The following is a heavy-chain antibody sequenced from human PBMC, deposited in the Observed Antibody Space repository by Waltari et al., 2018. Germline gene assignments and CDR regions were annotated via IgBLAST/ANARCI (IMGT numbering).Heavy chain of an antibody. Sequence: EVQLLESGGGLVQHGGSRRLSCDALGLLLRLLELSWVRQAPGKGLEWVSGVSGSGGDTYYADSVKGRFTVSRDNSNNILFLQMNNLRGEDTAIYYCAKATYSSPNYGMDVWGQGTTVTVSS. J-gene: IGHJ6*02. CDR1: GLLLRLLE. CDR2: VSGSGGDT. D-gene: IGHD6-13*01. CDR3: AKATYSSPNYGMDV. V-gene: IGHV3-23*01.